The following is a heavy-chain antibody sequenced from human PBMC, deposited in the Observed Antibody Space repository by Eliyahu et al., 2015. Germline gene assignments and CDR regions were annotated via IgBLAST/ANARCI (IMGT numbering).Heavy chain of an antibody. CDR3: ARGGVGPSLLLWFGELSRPIDY. D-gene: IGHD3-10*01. Sequence: QVQLQESGPGLVKPSQTLSLTCTXSGGPISSGGYYWSWTRQHPGKGREGIGYIYYSGSTYYNPSLKSRVTISVDTSKNQFSLKLSSVTAADTAVYYCARGGVGPSLLLWFGELSRPIDYWGQGTLVTVSS. V-gene: IGHV4-31*03. CDR1: GGPISSGGYY. CDR2: IYYSGST. J-gene: IGHJ4*02.